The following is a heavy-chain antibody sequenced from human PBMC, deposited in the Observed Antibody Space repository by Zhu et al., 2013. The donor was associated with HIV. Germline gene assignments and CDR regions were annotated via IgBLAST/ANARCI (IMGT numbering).Heavy chain of an antibody. D-gene: IGHD3-10*01. CDR2: IWQDGTKK. J-gene: IGHJ4*02. CDR1: GFTFSDFV. Sequence: VQLVESGGGVVQPGTSLRLSCAASGFTFSDFVMHWVRQAPGKGLEWMAVIWQDGTKKYHADSVKGRFTISRNNSENTLFLQMNSLRDEDTAVYYCATEGKYGSGTSYNGDFDSWGQGTLVTVS. V-gene: IGHV3-33*01. CDR3: ATEGKYGSGTSYNGDFDS.